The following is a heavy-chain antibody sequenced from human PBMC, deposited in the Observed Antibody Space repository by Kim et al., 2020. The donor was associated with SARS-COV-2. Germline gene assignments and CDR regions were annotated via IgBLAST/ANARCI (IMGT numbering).Heavy chain of an antibody. CDR1: GFTFSTYA. J-gene: IGHJ6*01. CDR3: ARALDSSTWYLTPLDV. CDR2: ISSDGSNT. V-gene: IGHV3-30*04. Sequence: GGSLRLSCAASGFTFSTYAMHWVRQAPGKGLEWVTIISSDGSNTYYADSVRGRFTISRDNSKNTLYLQMNSLRPEDTAVYYCARALDSSTWYLTPLDVWG. D-gene: IGHD6-13*01.